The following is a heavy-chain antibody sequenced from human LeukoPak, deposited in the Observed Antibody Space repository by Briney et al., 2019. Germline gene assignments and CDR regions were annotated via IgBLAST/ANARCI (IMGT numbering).Heavy chain of an antibody. Sequence: QSAGSLRLSCTDSGFTFSSHDMNWVRQAPGKGLEWVSYISSGGYTPRYADSVKGRFTISRDNAKNSLYLQMNSLRAEDTAVYYCAREGSSYAPSEPFYLDYWGQGTLVTVSS. D-gene: IGHD3-10*01. V-gene: IGHV3-48*03. CDR1: GFTFSSHD. CDR2: ISSGGYTP. CDR3: AREGSSYAPSEPFYLDY. J-gene: IGHJ4*02.